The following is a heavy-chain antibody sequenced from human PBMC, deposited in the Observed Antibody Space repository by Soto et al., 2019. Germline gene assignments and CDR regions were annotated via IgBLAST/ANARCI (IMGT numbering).Heavy chain of an antibody. Sequence: EVQVVETGGGLIQPGGSLRLCCAVSGFTVSSNYMSWVRQPPGKGPALVSDIYSGGSTYYADSVKGRFTISRDNSTNTLYLQMNSPRAEDTAVYYCARERDGHNPNWFDLWGQGTLVTVSS. J-gene: IGHJ5*02. CDR3: ARERDGHNPNWFDL. V-gene: IGHV3-53*02. D-gene: IGHD2-8*01. CDR2: IYSGGST. CDR1: GFTVSSNY.